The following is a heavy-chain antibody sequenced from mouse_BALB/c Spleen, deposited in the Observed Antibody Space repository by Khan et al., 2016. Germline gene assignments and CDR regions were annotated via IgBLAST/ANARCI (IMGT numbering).Heavy chain of an antibody. CDR1: DYAFSRYW. CDR3: ARGSALAY. CDR2: IYPGDGDT. J-gene: IGHJ3*01. Sequence: QVQLQQSGAELVRPGSSVKISCKASDYAFSRYWMNWVKQRPGQGLEWIGQIYPGDGDTNYNGKFKVNATLPADNSSSTAYMQLSSLTSEDSAVSCGARGSALAYWGQGTLVTVAA. V-gene: IGHV1-80*01.